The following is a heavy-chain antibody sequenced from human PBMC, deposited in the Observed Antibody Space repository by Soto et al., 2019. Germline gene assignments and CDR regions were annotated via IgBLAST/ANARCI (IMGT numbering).Heavy chain of an antibody. CDR2: ISGSGGST. CDR3: AKDLLSGSFLWAFDI. CDR1: GFTFSSYA. J-gene: IGHJ3*02. D-gene: IGHD1-26*01. Sequence: GGSLRRSCAASGFTFSSYAMSCVRQAPGKGLEWVSAISGSGGSTYYADSVKGRFTISRDNSKNTLYLQMNSLRAEDTAVYYCAKDLLSGSFLWAFDIWGQGTMVTVSS. V-gene: IGHV3-23*01.